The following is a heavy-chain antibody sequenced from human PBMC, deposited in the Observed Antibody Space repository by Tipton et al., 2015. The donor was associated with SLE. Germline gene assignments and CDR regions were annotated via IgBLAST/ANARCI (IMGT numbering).Heavy chain of an antibody. J-gene: IGHJ4*02. V-gene: IGHV4-4*07. CDR3: AAHAAGRGGSGY. CDR1: GGSISGPYH. CDR2: FDPNGST. Sequence: TLSLTCTVSGGSISGPYHWSWIRQAAGKGLVWIGRFDPNGSTRYTPSFQSRVTMSLDTSKKQFSPVLSSGTAADTAVYYCAAHAAGRGGSGYWGQGTLVTVSS. D-gene: IGHD2-15*01.